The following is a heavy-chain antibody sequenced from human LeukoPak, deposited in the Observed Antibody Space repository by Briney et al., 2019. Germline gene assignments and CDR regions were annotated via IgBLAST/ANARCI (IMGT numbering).Heavy chain of an antibody. J-gene: IGHJ6*03. CDR2: IYPGDSDT. Sequence: GESLKISCKGSGYSFTSYWIGWVRQMPGKGLEWMGIIYPGDSDTGYSPSFQGQVTISADKSISTAYLQWSSLKASDTAMYYCARRATGSGWNYYYYMDVWGKGTSVTVSS. D-gene: IGHD6-19*01. V-gene: IGHV5-51*01. CDR3: ARRATGSGWNYYYYMDV. CDR1: GYSFTSYW.